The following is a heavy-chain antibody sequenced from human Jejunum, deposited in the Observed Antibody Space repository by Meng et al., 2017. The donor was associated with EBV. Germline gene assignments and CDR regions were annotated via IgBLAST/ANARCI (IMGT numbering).Heavy chain of an antibody. J-gene: IGHJ4*02. CDR3: VRDGYNYIPFDY. Sequence: VQLVESGGGLVKPGGSLRLSCAASGFTLSTYAMSWVRQAPGKGLEWVSHVSGTGSTTYYADSVKGRFTASRDNSNNILYLQMNSLGADDTAVYYCVRDGYNYIPFDYWGQGTLVTVSS. CDR2: VSGTGSTT. D-gene: IGHD5-24*01. CDR1: GFTLSTYA. V-gene: IGHV3-23*04.